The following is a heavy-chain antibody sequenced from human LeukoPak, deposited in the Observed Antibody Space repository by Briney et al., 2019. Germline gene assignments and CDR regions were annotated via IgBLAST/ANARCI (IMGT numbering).Heavy chain of an antibody. V-gene: IGHV3-30*04. CDR1: GFTFSSYA. Sequence: GGSLRLSCAASGFTFSSYAMHWVRQAPGKRLEWVAVISYDGSNKYYADSVKGRFTISRDNSKNTLYLQMNSLRAEDTAVYYCARDSALRYFDWLLTYGMDVWGQGTTVTVSS. CDR2: ISYDGSNK. CDR3: ARDSALRYFDWLLTYGMDV. J-gene: IGHJ6*02. D-gene: IGHD3-9*01.